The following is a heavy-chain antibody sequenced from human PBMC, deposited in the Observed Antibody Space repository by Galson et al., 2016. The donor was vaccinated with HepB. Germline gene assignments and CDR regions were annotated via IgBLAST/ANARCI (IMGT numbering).Heavy chain of an antibody. V-gene: IGHV3-30*14. Sequence: SLRLSCAASGFTFSSRSMHWARQAPGKGLEWVAVISHDGGNHFYADSVKGRFTISRDNSKNTLYLQMNRLKPDDTAVYFCARGLRWSGFFKIYFYYGMDVWGQGTTVTVSS. CDR1: GFTFSSRS. CDR2: ISHDGGNH. J-gene: IGHJ6*02. CDR3: ARGLRWSGFFKIYFYYGMDV. D-gene: IGHD3-3*01.